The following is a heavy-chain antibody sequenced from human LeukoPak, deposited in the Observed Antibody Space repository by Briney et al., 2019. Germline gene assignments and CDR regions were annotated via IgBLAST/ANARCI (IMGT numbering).Heavy chain of an antibody. CDR3: AKGLRYFDWLLH. CDR2: IRYDGSNK. V-gene: IGHV3-30*02. CDR1: GVSFSSYG. Sequence: GGSLRLSCAASGVSFSSYGMHWVRQAPGKGLEWVAFIRYDGSNKYYADSVKGRFTISRDNSKNTLYLQMNSLRAEDTAVYYCAKGLRYFDWLLHWGQGTLVTVSS. J-gene: IGHJ4*02. D-gene: IGHD3-9*01.